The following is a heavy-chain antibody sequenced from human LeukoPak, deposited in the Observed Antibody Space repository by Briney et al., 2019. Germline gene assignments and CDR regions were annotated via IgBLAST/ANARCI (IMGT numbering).Heavy chain of an antibody. CDR3: ARDTDQLLGAFDI. CDR1: GFTFSHNW. D-gene: IGHD2-2*01. CDR2: IKQDGSEK. Sequence: GGSLRLSCAASGFTFSHNWMAWVRQAPGKGLEWVANIKQDGSEKYYADSVKDRFTISRDNAENSLYLQMNSLRAEDTAVYYCARDTDQLLGAFDIWGQGTMVTVSS. J-gene: IGHJ3*02. V-gene: IGHV3-7*01.